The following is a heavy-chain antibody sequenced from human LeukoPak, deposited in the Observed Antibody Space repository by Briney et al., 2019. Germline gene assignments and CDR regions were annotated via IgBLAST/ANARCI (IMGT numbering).Heavy chain of an antibody. CDR3: AAPSSYGYNWFDP. CDR2: IYYSGST. Sequence: SETLSLTCAVSGGSISSGGYSWSWIRQPPGKGLEWIGYIYYSGSTYYNPSLKSRVTISVDTSKNQFSLKLSSVTAADTAVYYCAAPSSYGYNWFDPWGQGTLVTVSS. J-gene: IGHJ5*02. D-gene: IGHD5-18*01. V-gene: IGHV4-30-4*07. CDR1: GGSISSGGYS.